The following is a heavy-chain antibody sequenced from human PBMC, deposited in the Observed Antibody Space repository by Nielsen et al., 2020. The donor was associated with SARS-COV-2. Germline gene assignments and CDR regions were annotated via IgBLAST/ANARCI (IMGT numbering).Heavy chain of an antibody. V-gene: IGHV3-30-3*01. D-gene: IGHD1-26*01. Sequence: GGSLRLSCAASGFTFSSYAMHWVRQAPGKGLEWVAVISYDGSNKYYADSVKGRFTISRDNSKNTLYLQMNSLRAEDTAVYYCARTASGSYFGGFDYWGQGTLVTVSS. CDR2: ISYDGSNK. CDR1: GFTFSSYA. CDR3: ARTASGSYFGGFDY. J-gene: IGHJ4*02.